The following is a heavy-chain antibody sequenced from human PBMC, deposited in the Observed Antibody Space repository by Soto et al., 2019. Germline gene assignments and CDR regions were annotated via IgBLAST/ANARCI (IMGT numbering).Heavy chain of an antibody. J-gene: IGHJ6*03. CDR2: MYYTGST. Sequence: SETLSLTCTVSGFSISNYYWSWIRQPPGKGLEWIGYMYYTGSTSYNPSLKSRVTTSVDTSKSQFSLKLSSVTAADTAVYYCARTKVAAANYYYYMDVWGKGTTVTVSS. V-gene: IGHV4-59*08. D-gene: IGHD2-15*01. CDR1: GFSISNYY. CDR3: ARTKVAAANYYYYMDV.